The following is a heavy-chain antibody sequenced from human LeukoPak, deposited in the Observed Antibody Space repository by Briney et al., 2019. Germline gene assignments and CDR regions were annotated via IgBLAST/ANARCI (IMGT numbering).Heavy chain of an antibody. V-gene: IGHV1-8*01. CDR1: GYTFTSYD. CDR3: ARANHPSSSWYLEWFDP. CDR2: MNPNSGNT. J-gene: IGHJ5*02. Sequence: GASVKVSCKASGYTFTSYDINWVRQATGQGLEWMGWMNPNSGNTGYAQKFQGRVTMTRNTSISTAYMELSSLRSEDTAVYYCARANHPSSSWYLEWFDPWGQGTLVTVSS. D-gene: IGHD6-13*01.